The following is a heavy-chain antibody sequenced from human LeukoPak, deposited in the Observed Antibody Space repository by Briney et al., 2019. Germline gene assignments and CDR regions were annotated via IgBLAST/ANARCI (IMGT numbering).Heavy chain of an antibody. J-gene: IGHJ5*02. Sequence: SETLSLTCSVSGASITSSYWSWIRQTPGKGLEWIGNIYSGSTNYNPSFESRVAVSLDTSKNHFSLRLTSVTAADTALYYCARDGYGSGSYGWFDPWGQGTLVTVSS. D-gene: IGHD3-10*01. CDR1: GASITSSY. CDR3: ARDGYGSGSYGWFDP. CDR2: IYSGST. V-gene: IGHV4-59*01.